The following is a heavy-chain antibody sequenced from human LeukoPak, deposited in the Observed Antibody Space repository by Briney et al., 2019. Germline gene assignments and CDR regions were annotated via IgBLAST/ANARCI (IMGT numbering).Heavy chain of an antibody. D-gene: IGHD2-2*01. J-gene: IGHJ6*03. V-gene: IGHV1-69*05. CDR3: ARGSPGGYCSSTSCSHYYYMDV. CDR2: IIPIFGTA. CDR1: GGTFSSYA. Sequence: SVKVSCKASGGTFSSYAISWVRQAPGQGLEWMGGIIPIFGTANYAQKFQGRVTITTDESTSTAYMELSSLRSEDTAVYYCARGSPGGYCSSTSCSHYYYMDVWGKGTTVTVSS.